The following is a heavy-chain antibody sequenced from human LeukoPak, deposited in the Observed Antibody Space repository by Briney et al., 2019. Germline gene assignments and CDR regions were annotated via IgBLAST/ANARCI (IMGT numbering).Heavy chain of an antibody. CDR2: FDPEDGET. Sequence: ASVKVSCKVSGYTLTELSMHWVRQAPGKGLEWMGGFDPEDGETIYAQKFQSRVTMTEDTSTDTAYMELSSLRSEDTAVYYCATRWELLGGWFDPWGQGTLVTVSS. J-gene: IGHJ5*02. V-gene: IGHV1-24*01. CDR3: ATRWELLGGWFDP. D-gene: IGHD1-26*01. CDR1: GYTLTELS.